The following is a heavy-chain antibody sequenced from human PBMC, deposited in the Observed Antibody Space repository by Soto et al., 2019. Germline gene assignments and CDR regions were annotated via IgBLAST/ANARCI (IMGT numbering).Heavy chain of an antibody. D-gene: IGHD2-15*01. V-gene: IGHV4-30-4*01. Sequence: SETLSLTCTVSGGSITSDDYYWTWIRQPPGKGLEWIGYVYHSGSTYYNPSLESRLTISVDTSMNQFSLKLTSVTAADTAIYYCARVFYCSSGACFLRRAWLDPWGQGALVTVSS. CDR2: VYHSGST. CDR3: ARVFYCSSGACFLRRAWLDP. J-gene: IGHJ5*02. CDR1: GGSITSDDYY.